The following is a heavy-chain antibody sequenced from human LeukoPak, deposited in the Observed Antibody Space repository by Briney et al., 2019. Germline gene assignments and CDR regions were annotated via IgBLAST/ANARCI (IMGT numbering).Heavy chain of an antibody. D-gene: IGHD2-8*02. Sequence: SGGSLRLSCAASAFTFSSYWMSWVRQAPGKGLEWVANIKQDGSEKYYVDSVKGRFTISRDNAKNSLYLQMNGLRAEDTAVYYCARGLVPPDYWGQGTLVTVSS. V-gene: IGHV3-7*01. CDR3: ARGLVPPDY. CDR1: AFTFSSYW. CDR2: IKQDGSEK. J-gene: IGHJ4*02.